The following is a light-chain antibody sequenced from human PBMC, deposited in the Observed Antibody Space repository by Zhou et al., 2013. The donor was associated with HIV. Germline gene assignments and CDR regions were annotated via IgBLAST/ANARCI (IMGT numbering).Light chain of an antibody. J-gene: IGKJ1*01. CDR2: DAS. V-gene: IGKV1-33*01. CDR3: QQYDNLPWT. CDR1: QDINKY. Sequence: DIQMTQSPASLSASVGDRVTITCQASQDINKYLNWFQQRPGKAPKLLISDASKLETGVPSRFSGSRSGTDFTLTIGRLQPEDIATYFCQQYDNLPWTFGQGTKVEIK.